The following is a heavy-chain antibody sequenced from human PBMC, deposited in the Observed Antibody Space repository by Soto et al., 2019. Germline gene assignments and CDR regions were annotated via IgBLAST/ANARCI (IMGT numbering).Heavy chain of an antibody. V-gene: IGHV4-59*08. CDR3: ARLEVGLWYCDL. CDR1: GASIRSNY. D-gene: IGHD2-2*01. CDR2: MYDGGSS. Sequence: QVLLQESGPGLLKPSETLSLTCTVSGASIRSNYWSWVRQPPGEGLEWIGYMYDGGSSNYNPSLESLVTLSVDPSDNQFSLKLTSVTAADTAVYFCARLEVGLWYCDLWGRGTLVTVS. J-gene: IGHJ2*01.